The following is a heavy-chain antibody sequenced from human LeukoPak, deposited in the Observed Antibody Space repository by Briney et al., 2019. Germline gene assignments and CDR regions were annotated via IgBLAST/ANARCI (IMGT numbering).Heavy chain of an antibody. J-gene: IGHJ4*02. CDR2: INPNSGGT. Sequence: ASVKVSCKASGYTFTGYYMHWVRQAPGQGLEWMGWINPNSGGTNYAQKFQGRVTMTRDTSISTAYMEPSRLRSDDTAVYYCARDRRWLQLLSFDYWGQGTLVTVSS. V-gene: IGHV1-2*02. CDR3: ARDRRWLQLLSFDY. CDR1: GYTFTGYY. D-gene: IGHD5-24*01.